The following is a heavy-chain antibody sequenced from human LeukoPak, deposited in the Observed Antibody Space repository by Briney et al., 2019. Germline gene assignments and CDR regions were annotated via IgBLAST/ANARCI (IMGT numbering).Heavy chain of an antibody. D-gene: IGHD5-12*01. Sequence: ASVKVSCKACGYTFTSYGISGVRQAPGQGLEWMGWISAYNGNTNYAQKLQGRVTMTTDTSTSTAYMELRSLRSDDTAVYYCARSLYSGYDYGARDYYYGMDVWGQGTTVTVSS. CDR3: ARSLYSGYDYGARDYYYGMDV. J-gene: IGHJ6*02. CDR2: ISAYNGNT. CDR1: GYTFTSYG. V-gene: IGHV1-18*01.